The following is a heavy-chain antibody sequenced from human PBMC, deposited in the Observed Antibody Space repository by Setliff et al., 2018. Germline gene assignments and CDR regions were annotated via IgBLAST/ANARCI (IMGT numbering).Heavy chain of an antibody. V-gene: IGHV4-34*01. CDR2: IYYRGST. CDR1: GGSFSGYY. Sequence: SETLSLTCAVYGGSFSGYYWSWIRQPPGKGLEWIGSIYYRGSTYYNPSLKSRVTISVDTSKNQFSLKLSSVTAADTAVYYCARGGRISYRPSSSWYILDYWGQGTLVTVSS. J-gene: IGHJ4*02. CDR3: ARGGRISYRPSSSWYILDY. D-gene: IGHD6-13*01.